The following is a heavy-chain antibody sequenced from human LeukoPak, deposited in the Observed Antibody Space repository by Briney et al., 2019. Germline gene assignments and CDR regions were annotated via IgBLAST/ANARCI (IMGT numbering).Heavy chain of an antibody. D-gene: IGHD4-17*01. J-gene: IGHJ4*02. CDR2: IWLEGSNK. V-gene: IGHV3-33*06. CDR1: GLTLSSYG. Sequence: PGGSLRLSCAAYGLTLSSYGMHWVRPAQGKVLEWVEAIWLEGSNKYYADSVKGRFTISRDNSKSTLYLQMNSLRAEDTAVYYCAKDLGDYGDYRLHHTLNDWGQGTLVTVSS. CDR3: AKDLGDYGDYRLHHTLND.